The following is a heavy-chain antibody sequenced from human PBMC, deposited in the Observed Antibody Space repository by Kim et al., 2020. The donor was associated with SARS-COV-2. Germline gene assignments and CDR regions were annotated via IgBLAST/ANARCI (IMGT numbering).Heavy chain of an antibody. CDR1: GFTFSSYW. CDR3: ARVNDVALVVVAAKYYGMDV. J-gene: IGHJ6*02. Sequence: GGSLRLSCAASGFTFSSYWMSWVRQAPGKGLEWVANIKQDGSEKYYVDSVKGRFTISRDNAKNSLYLQMNSLRAEDTAVYYCARVNDVALVVVAAKYYGMDVWGQGTTVTVSS. CDR2: IKQDGSEK. V-gene: IGHV3-7*01. D-gene: IGHD2-15*01.